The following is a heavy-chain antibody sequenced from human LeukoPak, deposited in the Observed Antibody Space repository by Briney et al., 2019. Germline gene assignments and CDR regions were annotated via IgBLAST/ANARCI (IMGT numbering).Heavy chain of an antibody. J-gene: IGHJ6*04. V-gene: IGHV3-48*03. CDR2: ISSSGSTI. D-gene: IGHD3-10*02. CDR1: GFTFTSYA. CDR3: AELGITMIGGV. Sequence: GGSLRLSCAASGFTFTSYAMNWVRQAPGKGLEWVSYISSSGSTIYYADSVKGRFTISRDNAKNSLYLQMNSLRAEDTAVYYCAELGITMIGGVWGKGTTVTISS.